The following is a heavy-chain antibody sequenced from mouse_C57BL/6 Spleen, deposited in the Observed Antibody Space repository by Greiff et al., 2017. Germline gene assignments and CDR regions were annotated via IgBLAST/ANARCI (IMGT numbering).Heavy chain of an antibody. CDR1: GYTFTSYW. V-gene: IGHV1-64*01. CDR3: ARRPVVATDWYFDV. Sequence: VQLQQPGAELVKPGASVKLSCKASGYTFTSYWMHWVKQRPGQGLEWIGMIHPNSGSTNYNEKFKSKATLTVDKSSSTAYMQLSSLTSEDSAVYYCARRPVVATDWYFDVWGTGTTVTVSS. D-gene: IGHD1-1*01. J-gene: IGHJ1*03. CDR2: IHPNSGST.